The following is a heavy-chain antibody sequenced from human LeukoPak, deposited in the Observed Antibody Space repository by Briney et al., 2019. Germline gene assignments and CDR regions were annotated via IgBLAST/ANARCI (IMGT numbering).Heavy chain of an antibody. CDR3: ARVRVARRSYYFDY. V-gene: IGHV3-33*01. D-gene: IGHD6-6*01. CDR2: IWYDGSNK. J-gene: IGHJ4*02. Sequence: GGSLRLSCAASGFTFSSYGMHWVRQAPGKGLEWVAVIWYDGSNKYYADSVKGRFTISRDNSKDTLYLQMNSLRAEDTAVYYCARVRVARRSYYFDYWGQGTLVTVSS. CDR1: GFTFSSYG.